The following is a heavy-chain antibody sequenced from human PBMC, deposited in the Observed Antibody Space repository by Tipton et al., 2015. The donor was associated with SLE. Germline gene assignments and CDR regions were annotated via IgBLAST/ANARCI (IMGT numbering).Heavy chain of an antibody. CDR2: MYYSGST. V-gene: IGHV4-59*12. Sequence: TLSLTCSVSGVSISTYYWSWIRQPPGKGLEWIGYMYYSGSTTYNPSLKSRVTISIDTSKNQFSLRLSSVTAADTAVYYCARVPGLERSYYYNYYMDVWGKGTTVTVSS. CDR1: GVSISTYY. CDR3: ARVPGLERSYYYNYYMDV. D-gene: IGHD1-1*01. J-gene: IGHJ6*03.